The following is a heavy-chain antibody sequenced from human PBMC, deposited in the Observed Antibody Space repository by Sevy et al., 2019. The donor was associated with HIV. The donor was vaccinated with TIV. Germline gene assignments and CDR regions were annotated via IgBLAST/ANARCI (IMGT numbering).Heavy chain of an antibody. CDR1: GYSFTSYW. V-gene: IGHV5-51*01. CDR3: ARRITIFGVVIKEDAFDI. CDR2: IYPGDSDT. Sequence: GESLKISCKGSGYSFTSYWIGWVRQMPGKGLEWMGIIYPGDSDTRYSPSFQGQVTISADKSISTATLQWSSLKASDTAMYYCARRITIFGVVIKEDAFDIWGQGTMVTVSS. D-gene: IGHD3-3*01. J-gene: IGHJ3*02.